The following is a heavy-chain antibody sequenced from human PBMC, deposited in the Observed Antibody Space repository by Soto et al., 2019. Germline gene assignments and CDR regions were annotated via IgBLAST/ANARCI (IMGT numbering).Heavy chain of an antibody. CDR3: ASFGVIAAAGRNFQH. J-gene: IGHJ1*01. V-gene: IGHV3-48*01. Sequence: PGGSQRLSCAASGFTFSSYSMNWVRQDPGKGLEWVSYISSSSSTIYYADSVKGRFTISRDNAKNSLYLQMNSLRAEDTAVYYCASFGVIAAAGRNFQHWGQGTLVTVS. CDR1: GFTFSSYS. CDR2: ISSSSSTI. D-gene: IGHD6-13*01.